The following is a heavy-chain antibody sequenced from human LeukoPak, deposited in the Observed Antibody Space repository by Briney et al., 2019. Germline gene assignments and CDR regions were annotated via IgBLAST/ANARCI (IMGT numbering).Heavy chain of an antibody. CDR1: GYTFTSYD. V-gene: IGHV1-8*01. J-gene: IGHJ4*02. D-gene: IGHD3-10*01. Sequence: GASVKVSCKASGYTFTSYDINGVRQAAGQGLEWMGWMNPNSGNTGYAQKLQGRVTMTRNTSISTAYMELSSLRSEDTAVYYCARGRNMVRGVISLGYWGQGTLVTVSS. CDR2: MNPNSGNT. CDR3: ARGRNMVRGVISLGY.